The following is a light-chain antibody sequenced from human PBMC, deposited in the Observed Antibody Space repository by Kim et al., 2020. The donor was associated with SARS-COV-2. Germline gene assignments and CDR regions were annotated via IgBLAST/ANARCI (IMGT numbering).Light chain of an antibody. J-gene: IGKJ1*01. CDR3: QQYNNWPET. Sequence: IVMTQSPATLSVSPGERATLSCRASQSVSNSLAWYQQKPGQAPRLLIYGASTRATGIPARFSGSGSRTESTLTISSLQSEDFAVYYCQQYNNWPETFGQGTKVDIK. V-gene: IGKV3-15*01. CDR2: GAS. CDR1: QSVSNS.